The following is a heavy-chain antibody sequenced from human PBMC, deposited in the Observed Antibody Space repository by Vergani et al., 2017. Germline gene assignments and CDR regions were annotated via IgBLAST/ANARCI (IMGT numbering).Heavy chain of an antibody. V-gene: IGHV3-11*01. J-gene: IGHJ4*02. CDR1: GFTFSDYY. D-gene: IGHD6-19*01. CDR3: ARDRDSSGWYVFFSSPDD. CDR2: ISSSGSTI. Sequence: QVQLVESGGGLVKPGGSLRLSCAAPGFTFSDYYMSWIRQAPGKGLEWVSYISSSGSTIYYADSVKGRFTISRDNDKNSLYLQMNSLRAEDTAVYYCARDRDSSGWYVFFSSPDDWGEGTLITVSS.